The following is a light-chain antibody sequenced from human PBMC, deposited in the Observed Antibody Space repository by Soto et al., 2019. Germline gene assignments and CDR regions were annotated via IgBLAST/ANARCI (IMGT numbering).Light chain of an antibody. CDR3: QQRSSWPT. J-gene: IGKJ3*01. CDR1: QSVSSY. V-gene: IGKV3-11*01. Sequence: EIVLTQSPATLSLSPGERATLSCRASQSVSSYLAWYQQKPGQAPRLLIYEPSNRATGIPARFSGNGFGTDFTLTISSLEPEDFAVYYCQQRSSWPTFGPGTKVDI. CDR2: EPS.